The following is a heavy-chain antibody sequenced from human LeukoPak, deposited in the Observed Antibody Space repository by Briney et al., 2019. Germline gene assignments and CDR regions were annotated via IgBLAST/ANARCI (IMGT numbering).Heavy chain of an antibody. V-gene: IGHV3-23*01. J-gene: IGHJ4*02. CDR3: AKASSKVAGTAIVY. CDR1: GFTFSSYA. CDR2: ISGSGGST. D-gene: IGHD6-19*01. Sequence: QPGPSLRLSCAASGFTFSSYAMSWARQAPGKGLEWVSAISGSGGSTYYADSVKGRFTISRDNSKNTLYLQMNSLRAEDTAVYYCAKASSKVAGTAIVYWGQGTLVTVSS.